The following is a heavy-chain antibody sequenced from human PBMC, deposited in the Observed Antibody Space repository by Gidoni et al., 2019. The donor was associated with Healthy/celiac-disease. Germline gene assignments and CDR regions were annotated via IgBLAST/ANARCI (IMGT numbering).Heavy chain of an antibody. V-gene: IGHV4-30-2*01. D-gene: IGHD3-10*01. CDR3: ARAYSWVRGVSPFDY. CDR1: GASTSSGGYS. Sequence: QLQLQESDSGLVKPSQTLSLTCAVSGASTSSGGYSWSWIRQPPGQGLEWTGYIHHSGRTYYNPSLKSRVTISVDRSKNQFSLKLSSVTAADTAVYYCARAYSWVRGVSPFDYWGQGTLVTVSS. J-gene: IGHJ4*02. CDR2: IHHSGRT.